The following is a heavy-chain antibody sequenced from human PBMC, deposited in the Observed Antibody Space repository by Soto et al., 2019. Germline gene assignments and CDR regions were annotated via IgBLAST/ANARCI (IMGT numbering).Heavy chain of an antibody. D-gene: IGHD6-13*01. CDR3: ARDLAAAGPFDY. Sequence: SGAEVKKPGASVKVSCKASGYTFTNYAFSWVRQAPGQGLEWMGWISAYNGNTNYPQKLQGRVTMTTDTSTSTAYMELRSLRSDDTAVYYCARDLAAAGPFDYWGQGTLVTVSS. V-gene: IGHV1-18*01. J-gene: IGHJ4*02. CDR2: ISAYNGNT. CDR1: GYTFTNYA.